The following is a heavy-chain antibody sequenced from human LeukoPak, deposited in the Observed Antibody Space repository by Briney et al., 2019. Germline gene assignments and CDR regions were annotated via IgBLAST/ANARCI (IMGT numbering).Heavy chain of an antibody. CDR1: GFTFSSYS. CDR3: ARDWGRDGYNVLGPMDV. CDR2: ISSSSSYI. V-gene: IGHV3-21*01. Sequence: GGSLRLSCAASGFTFSSYSMNWVRPAPGKGLEWVSSISSSSSYIYYADSVKGRFTLSRDNAKNSLYLQMNSLRAEDTAVYYCARDWGRDGYNVLGPMDVWGKGTTVTVSS. J-gene: IGHJ6*04. D-gene: IGHD5-24*01.